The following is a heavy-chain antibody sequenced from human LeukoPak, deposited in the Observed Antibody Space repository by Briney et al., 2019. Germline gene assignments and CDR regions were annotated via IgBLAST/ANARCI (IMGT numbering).Heavy chain of an antibody. Sequence: PGGSLRLSCAASGFTFSTYWMYWVRQAPGKGLVWVSRIKNDGSTNYADSVKGRFTISRDNAKNTVSLQMNSLRPEDTGVYYCARAPCEMGGYYPEYFRHWGQGTLVTVSS. CDR3: ARAPCEMGGYYPEYFRH. J-gene: IGHJ1*01. D-gene: IGHD3-22*01. V-gene: IGHV3-74*01. CDR2: IKNDGST. CDR1: GFTFSTYW.